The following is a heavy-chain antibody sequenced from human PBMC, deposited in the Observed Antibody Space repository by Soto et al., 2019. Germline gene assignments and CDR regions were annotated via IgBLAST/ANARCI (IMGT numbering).Heavy chain of an antibody. CDR2: ITPDGTEQ. J-gene: IGHJ2*01. CDR3: AKRGILGAQGMAYFDL. D-gene: IGHD1-26*01. V-gene: IGHV3-30*18. CDR1: GFTFNTYA. Sequence: QVQLMESGGGVVQPGRSLRLSCAASGFTFNTYAMHWVRQAPGKGLEWVAVITPDGTEQYYADSVKGRFTMSRDNSKNTLYLQMNSLGLEDMSIYHCAKRGILGAQGMAYFDLWGRGTLVTVSS.